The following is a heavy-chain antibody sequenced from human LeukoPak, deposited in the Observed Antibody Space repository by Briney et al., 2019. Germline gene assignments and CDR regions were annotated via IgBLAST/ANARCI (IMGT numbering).Heavy chain of an antibody. Sequence: GASVKVSCKASGYTFTGYYMHWVRQAPGQGLEWMGWINPNSGGTNYAQKFQGRVTMTRDTSISTAYMELSRLRSDDTAVYYCARVGGIAAAGPPGEIDYWGQGTLVTVSS. V-gene: IGHV1-2*02. D-gene: IGHD6-13*01. CDR3: ARVGGIAAAGPPGEIDY. CDR2: INPNSGGT. J-gene: IGHJ4*02. CDR1: GYTFTGYY.